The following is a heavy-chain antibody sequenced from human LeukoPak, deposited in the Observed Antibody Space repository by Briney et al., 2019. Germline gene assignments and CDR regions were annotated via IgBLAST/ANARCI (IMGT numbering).Heavy chain of an antibody. V-gene: IGHV3-21*01. J-gene: IGHJ3*02. CDR1: GFTFSSYS. D-gene: IGHD3-9*01. CDR3: ARLGEPGDYDILTGPGDAFDI. CDR2: TSSSSSYI. Sequence: GGSLRLSCAASGFTFSSYSMNWVRQAPGKGLEWVSSTSSSSSYIYYAGSVKGRFTISRDNAKNSLYLQMNSLRAEDTAVYYCARLGEPGDYDILTGPGDAFDIWGQGTMVTVSS.